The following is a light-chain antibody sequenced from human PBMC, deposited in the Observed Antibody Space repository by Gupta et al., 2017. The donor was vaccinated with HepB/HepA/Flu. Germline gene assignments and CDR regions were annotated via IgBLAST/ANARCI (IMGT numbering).Light chain of an antibody. CDR2: AAS. CDR1: QSISNY. Sequence: DIQMTQSPSSLSAFVGDRVTITCRTSQSISNYVSWYQQKPGRAPKLLIYAASSLQSGVPSRFSGSGSGTEFTLTINSLQPEDFATYYCQQSFSTPPWTFGQGTKVEIK. V-gene: IGKV1-39*01. CDR3: QQSFSTPPWT. J-gene: IGKJ1*01.